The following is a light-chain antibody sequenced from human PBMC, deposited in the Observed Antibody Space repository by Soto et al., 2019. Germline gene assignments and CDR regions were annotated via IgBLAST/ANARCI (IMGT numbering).Light chain of an antibody. CDR2: EVS. Sequence: QSALTQPPSASGSPGQSLTISCTGTSSDVGAYNYVSWYQQHPGTAPKAIIYEVSKRPSGDPDRFAGAKSGNTASLTVSGLQAEDEADYYCSSYAGSYYVFGTGTKLTVL. CDR1: SSDVGAYNY. V-gene: IGLV2-8*01. CDR3: SSYAGSYYV. J-gene: IGLJ1*01.